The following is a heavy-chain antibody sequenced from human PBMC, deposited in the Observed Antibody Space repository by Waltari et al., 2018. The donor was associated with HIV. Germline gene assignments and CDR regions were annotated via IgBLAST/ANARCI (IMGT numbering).Heavy chain of an antibody. CDR2: ISIGSEDR. CDR1: GFTFSSSS. V-gene: IGHV3-21*01. CDR3: ARDLAYDISGYYYFDY. D-gene: IGHD3-22*01. J-gene: IGHJ4*02. Sequence: EVQLVESGGGLVKPGESLRLSCAASGFTFSSSSMNWVRQAPGKGLEWVSSISIGSEDRYHADSVKGRFTVARDDAQNSLYLQMNSLRAEDTAVYYCARDLAYDISGYYYFDYWGQGTLVTVSS.